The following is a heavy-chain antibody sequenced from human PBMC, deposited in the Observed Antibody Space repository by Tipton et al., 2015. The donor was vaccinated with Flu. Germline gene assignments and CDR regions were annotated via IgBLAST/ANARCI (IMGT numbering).Heavy chain of an antibody. V-gene: IGHV4-39*01. CDR1: GGSISSSSYY. Sequence: TLSLTCTVSGGSISSSSYYWGWIRQPPGKGLEWIGSIYYSGSTYYNPSLKSRVTISVDTSKNQFSLKLTSVTAADTAVYYCATKEVSYCSGGSCYSYYFESWGQGTLVTVSS. CDR3: ATKEVSYCSGGSCYSYYFES. J-gene: IGHJ4*02. D-gene: IGHD2-15*01. CDR2: IYYSGST.